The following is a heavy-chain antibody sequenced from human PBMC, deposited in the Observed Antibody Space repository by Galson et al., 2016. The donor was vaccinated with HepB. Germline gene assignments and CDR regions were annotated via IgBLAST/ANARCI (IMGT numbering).Heavy chain of an antibody. CDR3: ARKTTGGEYYFDY. V-gene: IGHV4-59*01. D-gene: IGHD1-1*01. CDR1: GGSISSYY. Sequence: SETLSLTCSVSGGSISSYYWSWIRQPPGKGRELIGYIHYRGSTNYNPSLKSRVTISLDTSKKQFSLKLRSVTAADTAVYYCARKTTGGEYYFDYWGQGTLVTVSS. CDR2: IHYRGST. J-gene: IGHJ4*02.